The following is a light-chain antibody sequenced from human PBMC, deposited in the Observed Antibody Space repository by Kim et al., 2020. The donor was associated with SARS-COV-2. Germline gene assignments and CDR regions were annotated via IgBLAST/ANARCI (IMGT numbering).Light chain of an antibody. CDR2: GAS. Sequence: SPGERATLSCRASQSVSSNLVWYQQKPGQAPRLLIYGASTRATGIPARFSGSGSGTEFTLTISSLQSEDFAVYYCQQYNNWPPERSFGQGTKLEI. J-gene: IGKJ2*03. CDR3: QQYNNWPPERS. CDR1: QSVSSN. V-gene: IGKV3-15*01.